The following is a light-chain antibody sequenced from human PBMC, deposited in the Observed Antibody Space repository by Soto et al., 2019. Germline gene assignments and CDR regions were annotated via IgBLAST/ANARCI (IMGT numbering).Light chain of an antibody. Sequence: QSALTQPPSASGTPGQTVTISCSGSSSNIGTSSVHWYKHLPGTTPKPLIYTNDQRPSGVPDRLSGSKSGTSASLAISGLQSEDEADYYCAVWDDSLNGHVFGAGTKVTVL. CDR1: SSNIGTSS. V-gene: IGLV1-44*01. CDR2: TND. J-gene: IGLJ1*01. CDR3: AVWDDSLNGHV.